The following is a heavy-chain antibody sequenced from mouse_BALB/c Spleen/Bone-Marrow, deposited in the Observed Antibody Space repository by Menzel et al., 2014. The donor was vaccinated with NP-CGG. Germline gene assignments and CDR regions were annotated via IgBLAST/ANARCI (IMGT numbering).Heavy chain of an antibody. J-gene: IGHJ4*01. CDR3: ARFPMDY. CDR2: IRNKAYGYTT. CDR1: GFTFTDYY. V-gene: IGHV7-3*02. Sequence: EVKLVESGGGLVPPGGSLRLSCTTSGFTFTDYYMSWVRQPPGKALEWLAFIRNKAYGYTTEYSASVRGRFTISRDNSQSILYLQMNTLRAEDSATYYCARFPMDYWGQGTSVTVSS.